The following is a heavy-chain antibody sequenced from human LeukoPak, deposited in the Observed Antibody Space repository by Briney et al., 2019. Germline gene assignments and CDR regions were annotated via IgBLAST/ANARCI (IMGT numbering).Heavy chain of an antibody. CDR3: ARESGSYLWRSWLNP. CDR1: GGSISSYY. D-gene: IGHD3-16*01. Sequence: SETLSLTCTVSGGSISSYYWSWIRQPPGKGLEWIGNIYYSGSTNYNPSLKSRVTISVDTSKNQFSLKLNSVTAADTAVYYCARESGSYLWRSWLNPWGQGTLVTVSS. CDR2: IYYSGST. J-gene: IGHJ5*02. V-gene: IGHV4-59*01.